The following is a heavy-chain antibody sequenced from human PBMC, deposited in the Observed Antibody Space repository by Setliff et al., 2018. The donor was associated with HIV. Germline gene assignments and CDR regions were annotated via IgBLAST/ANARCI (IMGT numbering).Heavy chain of an antibody. V-gene: IGHV3-7*01. Sequence: GSLRLSCEASGFTFRSYWMSWVRQSPGKGLELVANMKEDGSKKNYVDSVKGRFTISRDNAKSSLYLQMDSLRVEDTSVYYCWSGYTSGRWGQGTLVTVSS. CDR2: MKEDGSKK. CDR3: WSGYTSGR. D-gene: IGHD6-19*01. CDR1: GFTFRSYW. J-gene: IGHJ4*02.